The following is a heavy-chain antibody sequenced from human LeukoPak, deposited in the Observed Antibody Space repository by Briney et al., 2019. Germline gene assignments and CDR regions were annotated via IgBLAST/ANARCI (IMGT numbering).Heavy chain of an antibody. CDR3: AGTYSSSWYGYYFDY. CDR2: INHSGST. J-gene: IGHJ4*02. V-gene: IGHV4-34*01. CDR1: GGSFSGYY. D-gene: IGHD6-13*01. Sequence: SETLSLTCAVYGGSFSGYYWSWIRQPPGKGLEWIGEINHSGSTNYNPSLKSRVTVSVDTSKNQLSLKLSSVTAADTAVYYCAGTYSSSWYGYYFDYWGQGTLATVSS.